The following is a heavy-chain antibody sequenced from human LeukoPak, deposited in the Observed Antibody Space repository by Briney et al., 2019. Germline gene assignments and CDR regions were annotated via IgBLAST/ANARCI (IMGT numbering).Heavy chain of an antibody. CDR2: ISSSSSYI. CDR3: AREGSIVGAYVAFDI. Sequence: PGGSLRLSCAASGFTFSSYSMNWVRQAPGKGLEWVSSISSSSSYIYYADSVKGRFTISRDNAKNSLYLQMNSLRAEDTAVYYCAREGSIVGAYVAFDIWGQGTMVTVSS. V-gene: IGHV3-21*01. J-gene: IGHJ3*02. D-gene: IGHD1-26*01. CDR1: GFTFSSYS.